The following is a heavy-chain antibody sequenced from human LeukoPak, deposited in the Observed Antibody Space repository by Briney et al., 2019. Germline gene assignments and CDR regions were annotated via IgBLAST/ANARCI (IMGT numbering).Heavy chain of an antibody. CDR1: GYTFTDYY. D-gene: IGHD3-22*01. J-gene: IGHJ5*02. CDR2: INPNSGGT. V-gene: IGHV1-2*02. Sequence: GASVKVSCKASGYTFTDYYMHWVRQAPGQGLEWMGWINPNSGGTNYAQKFQGRVTMTRDTSISTAYMELSRLRSDDTAVYYCARGGPYYYDSSGLFSFDPWGQGTLVTVSS. CDR3: ARGGPYYYDSSGLFSFDP.